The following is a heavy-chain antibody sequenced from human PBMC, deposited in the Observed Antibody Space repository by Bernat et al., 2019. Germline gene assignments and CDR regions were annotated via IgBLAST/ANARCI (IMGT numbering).Heavy chain of an antibody. D-gene: IGHD6-13*01. J-gene: IGHJ4*02. CDR1: GFTFRSYA. CDR2: LSNDGCLK. V-gene: IGHV3-30*01. Sequence: QVQLVESGGGVVQPGRSLRVSCAASGFTFRSYAMHWVRQAPGKGLEWVAVLSNDGCLKYYADSVKGRFTISRDNSKNTLYLQMNSLRPEDTAVYYCAREGLEMNVIAAAGTFDYWGQGTLVTVSS. CDR3: AREGLEMNVIAAAGTFDY.